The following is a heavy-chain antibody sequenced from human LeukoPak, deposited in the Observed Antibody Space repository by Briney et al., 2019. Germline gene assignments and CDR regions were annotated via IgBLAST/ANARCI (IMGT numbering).Heavy chain of an antibody. V-gene: IGHV3-21*01. CDR3: VRDYLGESGAGGP. CDR2: ISPSGASA. CDR1: GFTFSSYT. J-gene: IGHJ5*02. D-gene: IGHD3-10*01. Sequence: GGSLRLSCTGSGFTFSSYTMNWVRQAPGKGLEWVSSISPSGASAFHAESVKGRFTISRDNAKRSLYFQMNALGGDDTAVYYCVRDYLGESGAGGPWGQGTLVTVSS.